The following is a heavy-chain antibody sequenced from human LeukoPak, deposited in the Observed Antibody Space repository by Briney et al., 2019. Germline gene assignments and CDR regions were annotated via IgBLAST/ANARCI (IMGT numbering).Heavy chain of an antibody. CDR3: ARDYDFWSGPLEYNWFDP. J-gene: IGHJ5*02. D-gene: IGHD3-3*01. Sequence: GASVKVSCKASGYTFTSYGISWVRQAPGQGLEWMGWINPNSGGTNYAQKFQGRVTMTRDTSISTAYMELSRLRSDDTAVYYCARDYDFWSGPLEYNWFDPWGQGTPVTVSS. CDR1: GYTFTSYG. V-gene: IGHV1-2*02. CDR2: INPNSGGT.